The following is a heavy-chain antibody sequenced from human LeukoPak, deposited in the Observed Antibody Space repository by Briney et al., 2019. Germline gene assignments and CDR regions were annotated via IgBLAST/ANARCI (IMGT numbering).Heavy chain of an antibody. CDR3: ARDIRGYNYGFDY. D-gene: IGHD5-18*01. CDR1: GFTFSDYY. V-gene: IGHV3-11*06. Sequence: PGGSLRLSCAASGFTFSDYYMSWIRQAPGKGLEWVSYISSGSDYTNYADAVKGRFTISRDNAKNSLYLQMNSLRDEDTAVYYCARDIRGYNYGFDYWGQGTLVTVSS. CDR2: ISSGSDYT. J-gene: IGHJ4*02.